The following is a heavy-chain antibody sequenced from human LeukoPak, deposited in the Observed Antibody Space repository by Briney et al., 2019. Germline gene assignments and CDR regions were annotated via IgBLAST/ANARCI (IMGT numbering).Heavy chain of an antibody. Sequence: ASVNVSGKASGYIFTKHGMHWVRQAPGQRPEWMGWVNAGNGDTKYSQKFQGRVSITRDTSASTAYMELSSLRSEDTAVYYCVREGTNAGSYYFGGWFGPWGQGTLVTVSS. J-gene: IGHJ5*02. D-gene: IGHD3-10*01. V-gene: IGHV1-3*01. CDR1: GYIFTKHG. CDR3: VREGTNAGSYYFGGWFGP. CDR2: VNAGNGDT.